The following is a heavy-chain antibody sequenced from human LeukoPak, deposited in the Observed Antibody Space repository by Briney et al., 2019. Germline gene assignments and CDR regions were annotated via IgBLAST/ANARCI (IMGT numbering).Heavy chain of an antibody. V-gene: IGHV4-59*10. D-gene: IGHD3-10*01. CDR3: ARGDGSTMIRGVSRYGWLDP. CDR1: GGSFSGYY. J-gene: IGHJ5*02. Sequence: PSETLSLTCAVYGGSFSGYYWSWIRQPPGKGLEWIGRIFTTGSTNYNPSLMSRVTMSVDTSKNQFSLKMRSVTAADTAVYYCARGDGSTMIRGVSRYGWLDPWGQGTLVTVSS. CDR2: IFTTGST.